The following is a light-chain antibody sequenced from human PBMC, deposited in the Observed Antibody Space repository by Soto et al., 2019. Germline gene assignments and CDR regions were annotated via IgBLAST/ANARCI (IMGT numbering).Light chain of an antibody. CDR1: QSVSRN. CDR2: DAS. V-gene: IGKV3-11*01. CDR3: QQRGNWPSIT. Sequence: EIVLTQSPATLSVSPGDSATLSCRASQSVSRNLAWYQQKPGQTPRLLIYDASSRAAGIPARFSGSGSGTDFTLTISSLEPEDFAVYYCQQRGNWPSITFGQGTRLDIK. J-gene: IGKJ5*01.